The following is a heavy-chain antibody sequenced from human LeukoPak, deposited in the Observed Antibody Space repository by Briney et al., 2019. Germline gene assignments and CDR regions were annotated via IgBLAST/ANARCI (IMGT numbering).Heavy chain of an antibody. V-gene: IGHV3-15*07. CDR2: VKSKSDGGTV. J-gene: IGHJ4*02. D-gene: IGHD3-16*01. Sequence: PGGSLRLSCVASGFNFTYTWMNWVRQVPGKGLEWVGRVKSKSDGGTVDYAAPVKGRFTISRDDSRNTLSLQMNSLKTADTAVYFCTSIALGGICDHWGQGALVTVSS. CDR3: TSIALGGICDH. CDR1: GFNFTYTW.